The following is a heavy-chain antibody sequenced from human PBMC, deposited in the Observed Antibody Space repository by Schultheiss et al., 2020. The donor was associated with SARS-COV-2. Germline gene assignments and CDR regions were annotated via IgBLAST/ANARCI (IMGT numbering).Heavy chain of an antibody. CDR1: GYTFTSYG. V-gene: IGHV1-18*01. CDR3: ARKGVTGTFAPDNWYLDL. D-gene: IGHD1/OR15-1a*01. CDR2: ISAYNGNT. J-gene: IGHJ2*01. Sequence: ASVKVSCKASGYTFTSYGISWVRQAPGQGLEWMGWISAYNGNTGYAQKFQGRVTMTRDTSISTAYMELSWLRSDDTAVYFCARKGVTGTFAPDNWYLDLWGRGTQVTVSS.